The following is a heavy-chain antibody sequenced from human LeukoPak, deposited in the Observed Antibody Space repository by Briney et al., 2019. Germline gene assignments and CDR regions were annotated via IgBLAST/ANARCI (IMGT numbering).Heavy chain of an antibody. CDR2: ISAYNGNT. CDR3: ARVPGLLWFGEFGFDP. V-gene: IGHV1-18*01. CDR1: GYTFTSYG. J-gene: IGHJ5*02. D-gene: IGHD3-10*01. Sequence: ASVKVSCKASGYTFTSYGISWVRQAPGQGLEWMGWISAYNGNTNYAQKLQGRVTMTTDTSTSTAYRELRSLRSDDTAVYYCARVPGLLWFGEFGFDPWGQGTLVTVSS.